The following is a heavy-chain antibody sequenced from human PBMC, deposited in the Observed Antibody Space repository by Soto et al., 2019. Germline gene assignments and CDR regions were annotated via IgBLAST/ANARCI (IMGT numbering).Heavy chain of an antibody. J-gene: IGHJ3*02. D-gene: IGHD6-19*01. CDR1: GYTFTSYY. CDR2: MNPNSGNT. CDR3: ARGPRIAVAGTIAFDI. Sequence: GASVKVSCKASGYTFTSYYIKWVRQATGQGLEWMGWMNPNSGNTGYAQKFQGRVTMTRNTSISTAYMELSSLRSEDTAVYYCARGPRIAVAGTIAFDIWGQGTMVTVSS. V-gene: IGHV1-8*01.